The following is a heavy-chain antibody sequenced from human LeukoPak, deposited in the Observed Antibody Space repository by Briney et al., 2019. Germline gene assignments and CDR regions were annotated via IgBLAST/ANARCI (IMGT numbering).Heavy chain of an antibody. Sequence: GGSLRLSCAASGFTFSSYSMNWVRQAPGKGLEWVSSISSSSSYIYYADSVKGRFTISRDNAKNSLYLQMNSLRAEDTAVYYCAKDLYSYGYGYWGQGTLVTVSS. J-gene: IGHJ4*02. CDR1: GFTFSSYS. CDR3: AKDLYSYGYGY. V-gene: IGHV3-21*01. CDR2: ISSSSSYI. D-gene: IGHD5-18*01.